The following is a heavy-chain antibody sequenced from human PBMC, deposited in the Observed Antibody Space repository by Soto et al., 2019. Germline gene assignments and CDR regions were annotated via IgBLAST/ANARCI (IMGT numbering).Heavy chain of an antibody. V-gene: IGHV1-69*05. CDR3: AADLGSISNGY. Sequence: GASVKVSCKDSGGTSRNYVISWVRQAPGQGLEWMGGIIPSFGTPTYAQKFQERVTITRDMSTSTAYMELSSLRSEDTAVYYCAADLGSISNGYWGQGTLVTVSS. CDR2: IIPSFGTP. CDR1: GGTSRNYV. D-gene: IGHD3-10*01. J-gene: IGHJ4*02.